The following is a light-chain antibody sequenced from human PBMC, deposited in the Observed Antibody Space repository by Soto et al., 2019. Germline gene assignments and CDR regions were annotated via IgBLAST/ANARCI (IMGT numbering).Light chain of an antibody. V-gene: IGLV1-40*01. CDR2: GNS. CDR3: QSYDSSLSGSV. J-gene: IGLJ2*01. Sequence: QSVLTQPPSVSGAPGQRVTISCTGSISNIGAGYDVHWYQQLPGTATKLLIYGNSNRPSGVPDRFSGSKSGTSAALAITGLQAEDEADYYCQSYDSSLSGSVFGGGTKLTVL. CDR1: ISNIGAGYD.